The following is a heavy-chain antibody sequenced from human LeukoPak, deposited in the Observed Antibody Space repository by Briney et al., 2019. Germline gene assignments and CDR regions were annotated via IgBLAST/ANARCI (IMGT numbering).Heavy chain of an antibody. D-gene: IGHD2-15*01. CDR1: GFTFSNYA. V-gene: IGHV3-23*01. CDR3: AKRPECNVAGCYYFDY. CDR2: ISGSGGVT. Sequence: GGSLRLSCAASGFTFSNYAMSWVRQAPGKGLACVSAISGSGGVTQYADSARGRFTISRDNSKNTLFLQMNSLRAEDTAVYHGAKRPECNVAGCYYFDYWGQGTLVTVSP. J-gene: IGHJ4*02.